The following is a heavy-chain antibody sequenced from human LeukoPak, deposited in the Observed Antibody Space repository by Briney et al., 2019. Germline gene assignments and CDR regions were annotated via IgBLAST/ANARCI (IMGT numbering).Heavy chain of an antibody. J-gene: IGHJ4*02. V-gene: IGHV3-7*01. CDR1: GFTFSDYY. D-gene: IGHD1-20*01. Sequence: GGSLRLSCAASGFTFSDYYMSWIRQAPGKGLEWVANIKQDGSEKYYVDSVKGRFTISRDNAKNSLYLQMNSLRAEDTAVYYCARFSITGTDYWGQGTLVTVSS. CDR3: ARFSITGTDY. CDR2: IKQDGSEK.